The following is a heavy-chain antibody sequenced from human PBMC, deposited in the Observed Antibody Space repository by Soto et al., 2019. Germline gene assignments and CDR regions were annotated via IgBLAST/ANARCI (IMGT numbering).Heavy chain of an antibody. CDR1: GFTFSGYS. Sequence: GGSLRLSCAASGFTFSGYSMNWVRQAPGKGLEWVSSISSSSSYIYYADSVKGRFTISRDNAKNSLYLQMNSLRAEDTAVYYCAVALYYYGSGSYPNYWGQGTLVTVSS. J-gene: IGHJ4*02. CDR2: ISSSSSYI. CDR3: AVALYYYGSGSYPNY. D-gene: IGHD3-10*01. V-gene: IGHV3-21*01.